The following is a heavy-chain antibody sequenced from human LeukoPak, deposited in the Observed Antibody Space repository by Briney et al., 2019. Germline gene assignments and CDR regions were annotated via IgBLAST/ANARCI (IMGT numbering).Heavy chain of an antibody. CDR2: INHSGST. D-gene: IGHD6-13*01. CDR3: ARGYSSSWNYFDY. Sequence: SETLSFTCAVYGGSFSGYYWSWIRQPPGKGLEWIGEINHSGSTNYNPSLKSRVTVSLDTSKKQFSLKLSSVTAADTAVYYCARGYSSSWNYFDYWGQGTLVTVSS. CDR1: GGSFSGYY. J-gene: IGHJ4*02. V-gene: IGHV4-34*01.